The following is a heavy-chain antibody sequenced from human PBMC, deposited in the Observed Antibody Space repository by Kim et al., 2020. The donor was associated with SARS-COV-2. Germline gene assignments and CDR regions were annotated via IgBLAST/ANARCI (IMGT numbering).Heavy chain of an antibody. D-gene: IGHD2-15*01. CDR2: ISGSGGST. CDR1: GFTFSSYA. V-gene: IGHV3-23*01. CDR3: AKGSRYCSGGSCPPIVGYWYFDL. J-gene: IGHJ2*01. Sequence: GGSLRLSCAASGFTFSSYAMSWVRQAPGKGLEWVSAISGSGGSTYYADSVKGRFTISRDNSKNTLYLQMNSLRAEDTAVYYCAKGSRYCSGGSCPPIVGYWYFDLWGRGTLVTVSS.